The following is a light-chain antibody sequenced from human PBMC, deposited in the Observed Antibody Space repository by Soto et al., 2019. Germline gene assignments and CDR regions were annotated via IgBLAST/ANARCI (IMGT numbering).Light chain of an antibody. Sequence: EIVMTQSPATLSVSPGESATLSCRARQSVSSSYLAWYQQKPGQAPRLLIYGASSRATGIPDRFSGSGSGTDFTLTISRLEPEDFAVYYCQQYGSSPPWTFGQGTKVDIK. J-gene: IGKJ1*01. CDR1: QSVSSSY. V-gene: IGKV3-20*01. CDR3: QQYGSSPPWT. CDR2: GAS.